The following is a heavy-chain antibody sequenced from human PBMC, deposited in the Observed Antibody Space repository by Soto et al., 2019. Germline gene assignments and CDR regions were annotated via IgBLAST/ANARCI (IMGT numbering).Heavy chain of an antibody. J-gene: IGHJ6*02. CDR3: ARETAMVSYYYYGMDV. CDR2: IYYSGST. D-gene: IGHD5-18*01. CDR1: GGSVSSGNYY. Sequence: QVQLQESGPGLVKPSETLSLTCSVFGGSVSSGNYYWSWIRQPPGKGLEWIGDIYYSGSTYYNPSLKSRVTISVDTSKNQFSLKLSSVTAADTAVYYCARETAMVSYYYYGMDVWGQGTTVTVSS. V-gene: IGHV4-61*01.